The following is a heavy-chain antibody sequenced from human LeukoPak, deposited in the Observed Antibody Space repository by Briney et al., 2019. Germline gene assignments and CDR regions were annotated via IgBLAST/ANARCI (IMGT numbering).Heavy chain of an antibody. CDR3: ARVVVSSSSDSFDY. V-gene: IGHV3-30*04. D-gene: IGHD6-6*01. Sequence: PGGSLRLSCAASGFTLSNYAMHWVRQAPGKGLEWVAVTSYDESNKYYADSVKGRFTISRDNSKKTLYLQMNSLRGEDTAVYYCARVVVSSSSDSFDYGGQGTLVIVS. CDR1: GFTLSNYA. J-gene: IGHJ4*02. CDR2: TSYDESNK.